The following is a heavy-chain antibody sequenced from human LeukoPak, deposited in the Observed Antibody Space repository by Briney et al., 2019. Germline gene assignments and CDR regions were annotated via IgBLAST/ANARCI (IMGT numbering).Heavy chain of an antibody. D-gene: IGHD3-10*01. V-gene: IGHV1-58*02. CDR3: ARDNYYGSRSIFDY. J-gene: IGHJ4*02. Sequence: SVKVSCKASGFTFTSSAMQWVRQARGQRLEWIGWIVVGSGNTNYAQKFQERVTITRDTSTSTVYMELSSLRSEDTAVYYCARDNYYGSRSIFDYWGQGTLVTVSS. CDR2: IVVGSGNT. CDR1: GFTFTSSA.